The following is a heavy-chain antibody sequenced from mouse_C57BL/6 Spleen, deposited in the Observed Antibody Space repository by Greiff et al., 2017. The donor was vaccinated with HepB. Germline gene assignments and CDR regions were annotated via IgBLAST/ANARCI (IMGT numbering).Heavy chain of an antibody. CDR2: ISYDGSN. CDR1: GYSITSGYY. Sequence: EVKLVESGPGLVKPSQSLSLTCSVTGYSITSGYYWNWIRQFPGNKLEWMGYISYDGSNNYNPSLKNRISITRDTSKNQFFLKLNSVTTEDTATYYCARQSSSGYVGAMDYWGQGTSVTVSS. J-gene: IGHJ4*01. V-gene: IGHV3-6*01. CDR3: ARQSSSGYVGAMDY. D-gene: IGHD3-2*02.